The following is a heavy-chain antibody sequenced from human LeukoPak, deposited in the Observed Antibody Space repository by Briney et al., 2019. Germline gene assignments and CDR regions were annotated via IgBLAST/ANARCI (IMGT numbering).Heavy chain of an antibody. Sequence: ASVKVSCKSSGYTFTSYYMYWVRQAPGQGLEWMGVINPSGGSTSYAQKFQGRATMTRDTSTSTVYMELSSLRSEDTAVYYCARDSGMVRGTVDYWGQGTLVTVSS. CDR3: ARDSGMVRGTVDY. V-gene: IGHV1-46*01. CDR2: INPSGGST. J-gene: IGHJ4*02. D-gene: IGHD3-10*01. CDR1: GYTFTSYY.